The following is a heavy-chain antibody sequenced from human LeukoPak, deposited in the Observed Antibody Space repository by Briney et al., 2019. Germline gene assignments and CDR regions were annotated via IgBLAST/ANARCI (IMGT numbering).Heavy chain of an antibody. V-gene: IGHV4-61*02. D-gene: IGHD3-3*01. CDR1: GGSISSGSYY. CDR2: IYTSGST. CDR3: ARITYYDFWSGYYTFDH. J-gene: IGHJ4*02. Sequence: SETLSLTCTVSGGSISSGSYYWSWIRQHAGKGLEWIGRIYTSGSTNYNPSLKSRVTISVDTSKNQFSLKLSSVTAADTAVYYCARITYYDFWSGYYTFDHWGQGTLVTVSS.